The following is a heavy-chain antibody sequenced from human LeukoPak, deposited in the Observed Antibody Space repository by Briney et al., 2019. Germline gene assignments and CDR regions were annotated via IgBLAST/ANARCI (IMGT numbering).Heavy chain of an antibody. CDR1: GFTFSSYA. CDR2: ISYDGSNK. Sequence: PGGSLRLSCAASGFTFSSYAMHWVRQAPGKGLEWVAVISYDGSNKYYADSVKGRFTISRDNSKNTLYLQMNSLRAEDTAVYYCARDRRLWNMDVWGTGTTVTISS. V-gene: IGHV3-30*04. CDR3: ARDRRLWNMDV. J-gene: IGHJ6*03. D-gene: IGHD4/OR15-4a*01.